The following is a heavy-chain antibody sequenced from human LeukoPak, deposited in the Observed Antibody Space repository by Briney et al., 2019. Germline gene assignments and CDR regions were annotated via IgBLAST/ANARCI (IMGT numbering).Heavy chain of an antibody. V-gene: IGHV4-34*08. CDR2: INHSGST. D-gene: IGHD6-13*01. J-gene: IGHJ4*02. CDR1: GFTFSSYW. CDR3: ATGIAAEIDY. Sequence: PGGSLRLACAASGFTFSSYWMSWIRQPPGKGLEWIGEINHSGSTNYNPSLKSRVTISVDTSRNQFSLKLSSVTAADTAVYYCATGIAAEIDYWGQGTLVTVSS.